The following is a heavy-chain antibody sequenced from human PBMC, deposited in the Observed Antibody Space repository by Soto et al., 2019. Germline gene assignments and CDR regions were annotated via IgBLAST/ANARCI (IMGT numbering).Heavy chain of an antibody. CDR2: FDPEDGET. J-gene: IGHJ4*02. Sequence: GAAVKVSCKVSGYTLTELSMHWVRQAPGKGLEWMGGFDPEDGETIYAQKFQGRVTMTEDTSTDTAYMELSSLRSEDTAVYYCATDLSYYYDSSGYTSSFDYWGQGTLVTVSS. D-gene: IGHD3-22*01. CDR3: ATDLSYYYDSSGYTSSFDY. CDR1: GYTLTELS. V-gene: IGHV1-24*01.